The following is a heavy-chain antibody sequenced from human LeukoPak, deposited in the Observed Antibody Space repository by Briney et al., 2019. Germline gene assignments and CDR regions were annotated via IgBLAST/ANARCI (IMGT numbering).Heavy chain of an antibody. CDR1: GGSLNTYY. V-gene: IGHV4-59*01. J-gene: IGHJ4*02. Sequence: SETLSLTCSVSGGSLNTYYWSWIRQPPGKGLEWIGYIYYSSSTNYNPSLKSRVTISVDSSKNQFSLKLTSVTAAGTAVYYCARGKRYFDYWGQGGLVTVSS. D-gene: IGHD6-25*01. CDR3: ARGKRYFDY. CDR2: IYYSSST.